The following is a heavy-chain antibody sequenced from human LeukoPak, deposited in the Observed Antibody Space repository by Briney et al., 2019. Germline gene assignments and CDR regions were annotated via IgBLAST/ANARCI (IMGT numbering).Heavy chain of an antibody. CDR2: ISGSGGST. CDR1: GFTFGSYA. Sequence: SGGSLRLSCAASGFTFGSYAMTWVRQAPGKGLEWVSHISGSGGSTYHADSVKGRSTISRDNSKNTVYLQMNSLRAEDTAAYYCAKTTAGHSSGRDPGWPVDYWGQGTLVTVSS. D-gene: IGHD6-19*01. CDR3: AKTTAGHSSGRDPGWPVDY. J-gene: IGHJ4*02. V-gene: IGHV3-23*01.